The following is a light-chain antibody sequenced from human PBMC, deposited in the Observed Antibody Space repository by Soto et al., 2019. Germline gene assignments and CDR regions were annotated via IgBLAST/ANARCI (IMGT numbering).Light chain of an antibody. V-gene: IGKV2-30*01. CDR3: MQGTHWPPT. CDR1: QSLVYRDGNTH. J-gene: IGKJ1*01. CDR2: MVS. Sequence: DVVLTQSPPSLPVTLGQPASISCRSSQSLVYRDGNTHLNWFQQRPGQSPRRLMYMVSTRDSGVPDRFSGSGSGTDFTLKISGVEAEDVGVYYCMQGTHWPPTFGQGTKVEIK.